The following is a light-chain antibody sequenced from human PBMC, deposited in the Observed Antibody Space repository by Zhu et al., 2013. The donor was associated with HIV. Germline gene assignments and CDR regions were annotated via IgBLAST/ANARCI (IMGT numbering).Light chain of an antibody. CDR1: HDINNY. V-gene: IGKV1-33*01. J-gene: IGKJ5*01. CDR2: DAS. Sequence: DIQMTQSPSSLSASVGDRVTITCQASHDINNYLNWYQQKPGKAPKLLIYDASNLETGVPSRFSGGGSGTDFTFTINTLQPEDIATYYCQQYDDLRITFGQGTRLDIK. CDR3: QQYDDLRIT.